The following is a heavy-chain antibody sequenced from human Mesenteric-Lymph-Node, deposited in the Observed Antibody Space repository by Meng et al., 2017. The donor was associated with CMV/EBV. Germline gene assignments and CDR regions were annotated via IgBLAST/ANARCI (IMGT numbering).Heavy chain of an antibody. D-gene: IGHD3-3*01. Sequence: SGGSITIGGYYWRWIRQYPGQGLEWIGYIYPSGSTSYNPSLKRRVTISEDTSKNQFSLKLSSVTAADTAVYYCARATLDYDFWSGYHWGQGTLVTVSS. CDR1: GGSITIGGYY. V-gene: IGHV4-31*02. CDR3: ARATLDYDFWSGYH. J-gene: IGHJ5*02. CDR2: IYPSGST.